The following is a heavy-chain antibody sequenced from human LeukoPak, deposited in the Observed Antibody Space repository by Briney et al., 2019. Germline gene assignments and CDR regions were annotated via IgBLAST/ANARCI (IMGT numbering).Heavy chain of an antibody. V-gene: IGHV3-15*01. J-gene: IGHJ4*02. D-gene: IGHD1-26*01. CDR1: GFTFSNTW. CDR3: TTDQGGSYWENH. Sequence: GGSLRLSCAASGFTFSNTWMSWVRQAPAKGLEWVGRIKIKIDGATADYAAPVKGRFTISRDDSKDTLYLQMNNLKTEDTAVYYCTTDQGGSYWENHWGQGTLVTVSS. CDR2: IKIKIDGATA.